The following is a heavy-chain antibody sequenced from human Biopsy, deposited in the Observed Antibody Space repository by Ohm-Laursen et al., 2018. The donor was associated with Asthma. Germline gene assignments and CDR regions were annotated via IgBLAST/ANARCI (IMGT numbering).Heavy chain of an antibody. CDR2: FFHTGST. CDR3: ARAQDYYDSRGYYRSFDY. CDR1: GGSINSSTW. V-gene: IGHV4-4*02. J-gene: IGHJ4*02. D-gene: IGHD3-22*01. Sequence: TLSLTCMVSGGSINSSTWWSWVRQPPGKGLEWIGEFFHTGSTNYSPSLKSRVTISVDKSKNQFSLNLSAVTAADTAVYYCARAQDYYDSRGYYRSFDYWGQGTLVTVSS.